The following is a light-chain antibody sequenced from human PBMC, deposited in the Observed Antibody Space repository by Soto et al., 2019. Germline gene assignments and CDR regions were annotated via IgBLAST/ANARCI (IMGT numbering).Light chain of an antibody. Sequence: QSVLTQPASVSGSPGQSITISSTGTSGDVGGYNYVSWYQQHPGKAPKLMIYEVSNRPSGVSNRFSGSKSGNTASLTSSGLQAEDEADYYCSSYTSITPVFGGGTKLTVL. V-gene: IGLV2-14*01. J-gene: IGLJ2*01. CDR3: SSYTSITPV. CDR1: SGDVGGYNY. CDR2: EVS.